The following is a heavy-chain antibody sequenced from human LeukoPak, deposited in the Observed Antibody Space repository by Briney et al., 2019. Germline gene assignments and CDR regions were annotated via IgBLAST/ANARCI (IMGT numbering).Heavy chain of an antibody. V-gene: IGHV3-23*01. Sequence: GGSLRLSCAASGFTFSIYPISWVRQAPGKGLEWVSAISGGGRNTYYADSVKGRFTISRDNSKDTLYLQMNSLRAEDTAVYYCVKDSVRGYSGYGNDGFEIWGQGTMVTVSS. CDR1: GFTFSIYP. D-gene: IGHD5-12*01. CDR3: VKDSVRGYSGYGNDGFEI. CDR2: ISGGGRNT. J-gene: IGHJ3*02.